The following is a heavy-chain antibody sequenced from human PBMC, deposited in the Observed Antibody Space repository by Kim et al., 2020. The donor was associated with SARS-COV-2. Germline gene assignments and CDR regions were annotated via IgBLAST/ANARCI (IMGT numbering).Heavy chain of an antibody. D-gene: IGHD4-17*01. Sequence: YNPSLKSRVTRSVDKAKNQFSLKRSSVTAADTAVYYCARYDYGDSDAFDIWGQGTMVTVSS. CDR3: ARYDYGDSDAFDI. J-gene: IGHJ3*02. V-gene: IGHV4-4*02.